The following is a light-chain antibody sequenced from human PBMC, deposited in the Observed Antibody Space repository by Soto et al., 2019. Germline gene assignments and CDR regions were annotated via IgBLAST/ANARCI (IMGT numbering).Light chain of an antibody. V-gene: IGLV1-44*01. CDR2: SNN. J-gene: IGLJ1*01. CDR1: SSNIGSNT. CDR3: AAWDGSLNGYV. Sequence: QSVLTQPPSASGTPGQRVTISCSGSSSNIGSNTVNWYQQLPGTAPKLRIYSNNQRPSGVPDRFSGSKSGTSASLAISGLQSEDEADYYCAAWDGSLNGYVFGTRTKVTVL.